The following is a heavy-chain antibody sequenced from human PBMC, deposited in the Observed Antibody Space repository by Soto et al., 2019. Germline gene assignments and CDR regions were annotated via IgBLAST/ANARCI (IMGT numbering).Heavy chain of an antibody. V-gene: IGHV1-69*13. CDR3: GAGDSSDTGDY. CDR2: TIPIIGTT. Sequence: ASVKVSCKASGATLSTHGISWVRQAPGRGLEWVGGTIPIIGTTDYAEKFQGRVKITSDESTTTSYMELSRLIPDDTAGYYGGAGDSSDTGDYWGQGTRVTVSS. CDR1: GATLSTHG. J-gene: IGHJ4*02. D-gene: IGHD5-18*01.